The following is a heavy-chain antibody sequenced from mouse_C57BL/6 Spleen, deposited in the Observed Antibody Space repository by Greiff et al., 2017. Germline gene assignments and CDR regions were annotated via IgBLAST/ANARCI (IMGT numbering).Heavy chain of an antibody. CDR2: IYPGDGDT. D-gene: IGHD1-1*01. V-gene: IGHV1-82*01. J-gene: IGHJ1*03. CDR1: GYAFSSSW. CDR3: ARGWVVWDFDV. Sequence: QVQLQQSGPELVKPGASVKISCKASGYAFSSSWMNWVKQRPGKGLEWIGRIYPGDGDTNYNGKFKGKATLTADKSSSTAYMQLSRLTSADSAVYFCARGWVVWDFDVWGTGTTVTVSS.